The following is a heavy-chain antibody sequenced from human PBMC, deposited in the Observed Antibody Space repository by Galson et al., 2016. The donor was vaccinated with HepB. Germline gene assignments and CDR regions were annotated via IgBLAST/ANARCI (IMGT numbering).Heavy chain of an antibody. CDR1: GFTYGDYS. V-gene: IGHV3-21*01. D-gene: IGHD6-19*01. Sequence: SLRLSCAASGFTYGDYSMNWVRQAPGKGLEWVSSINSFSTYTKYADSVKGRFTISRDNAQNSLYLEMNSLRPEDTAVYFCARDSYTSGWYLAGYFDSWGQGTLVTVSS. CDR2: INSFSTYT. CDR3: ARDSYTSGWYLAGYFDS. J-gene: IGHJ4*02.